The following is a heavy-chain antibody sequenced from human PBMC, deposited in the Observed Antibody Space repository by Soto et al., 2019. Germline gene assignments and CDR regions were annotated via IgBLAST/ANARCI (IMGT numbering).Heavy chain of an antibody. CDR2: VSGGDGST. J-gene: IGHJ2*01. Sequence: GGSLRLSCAASGFTFSTYTMHWVRQAPGKGLEWVSGVSGGDGSTYYADSLKGCFSISRDNAKNTVDLQINSLTAEDTAAYYCTKQGYYWYFDIWGRGTLVTVSS. CDR3: TKQGYYWYFDI. D-gene: IGHD5-12*01. CDR1: GFTFSTYT. V-gene: IGHV3-23*01.